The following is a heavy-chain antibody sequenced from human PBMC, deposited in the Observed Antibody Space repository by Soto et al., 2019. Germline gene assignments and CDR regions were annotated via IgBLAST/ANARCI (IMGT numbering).Heavy chain of an antibody. CDR2: FIPIFGTL. Sequence: QVQLVQSGAEVKKPGSSVKVSCKASGGTFSNFAISWVLQAPGQGLEWMGGFIPIFGTLNYAQRFQGRLTIIADESTSTAYMELSRLRPEDTAVYYGARVEPLVLHWGQGNRVSVSS. J-gene: IGHJ1*01. D-gene: IGHD6-13*01. CDR3: ARVEPLVLH. V-gene: IGHV1-69*01. CDR1: GGTFSNFA.